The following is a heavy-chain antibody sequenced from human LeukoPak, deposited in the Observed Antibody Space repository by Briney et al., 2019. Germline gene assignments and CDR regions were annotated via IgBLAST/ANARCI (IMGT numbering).Heavy chain of an antibody. D-gene: IGHD3-16*01. CDR3: ASGATSWAHMDV. J-gene: IGHJ6*03. V-gene: IGHV4-59*01. Sequence: SETLSLTCTVSGGSISSYFWTWIRQPPGKGLEWIGYIYYSGSTTYNPSLKSRVTISVDTSKNQLSLKLTSVTAADTAVYYCASGATSWAHMDVWGKGTTVTVSS. CDR2: IYYSGST. CDR1: GGSISSYF.